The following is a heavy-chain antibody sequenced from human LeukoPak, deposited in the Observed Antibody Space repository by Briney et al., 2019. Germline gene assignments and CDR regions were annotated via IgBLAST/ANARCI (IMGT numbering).Heavy chain of an antibody. CDR2: ISGSGNT. CDR1: GFAFSYYA. J-gene: IGHJ4*01. Sequence: GGSLRLSCAASGFAFSYYAMSWVRQAPGKGLEWVSGISGSGNTHYTDSVKGRFTISRDNSKSTLDLQMNSLRVEDTALYYCGKDIYSAYDLARAFDFWGQGTLVTVST. CDR3: GKDIYSAYDLARAFDF. D-gene: IGHD5-12*01. V-gene: IGHV3-23*01.